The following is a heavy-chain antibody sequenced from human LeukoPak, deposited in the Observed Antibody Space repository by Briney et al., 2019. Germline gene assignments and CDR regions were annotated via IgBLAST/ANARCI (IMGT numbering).Heavy chain of an antibody. J-gene: IGHJ3*02. CDR3: ARDRIAGDAFDI. CDR2: ISYDGRNI. CDR1: GFTFNNYG. V-gene: IGHV3-30*03. D-gene: IGHD1-26*01. Sequence: PGGSLRLSCAASGFTFNNYGMHWVRQAPGKGLEWVAVISYDGRNIHYPDSVKGRFTISRDISTDTLWLQMDSLRTEDTAVYYCARDRIAGDAFDIWGQGTMVTVSS.